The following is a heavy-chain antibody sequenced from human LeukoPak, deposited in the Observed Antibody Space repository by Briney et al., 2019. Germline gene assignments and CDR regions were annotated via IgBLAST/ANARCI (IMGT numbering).Heavy chain of an antibody. D-gene: IGHD3-3*01. CDR1: GYTFTGYY. Sequence: ASVKVSCKASGYTFTGYYMHWVRQAPGQGLEWMGWINPNSGGTNYAQKFQGRVTMTRDTSISTAYMELSRLRSDDTAVYYCARADTFGVLIIGLYFDYWGQGTLVTVSS. CDR3: ARADTFGVLIIGLYFDY. V-gene: IGHV1-2*02. CDR2: INPNSGGT. J-gene: IGHJ4*02.